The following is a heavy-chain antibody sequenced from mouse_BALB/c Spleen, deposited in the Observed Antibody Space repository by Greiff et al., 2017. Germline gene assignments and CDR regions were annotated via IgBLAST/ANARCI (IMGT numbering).Heavy chain of an antibody. Sequence: VMLVESGPELVKPGASVKMSCKASGYTFTDYVISWVKQRTGQGLEWIGEIYPGSGSTYYNEKFKGKATLTADKSSNTAYMQLSSLTSEDSAVYFCARHYYGSSYAMDYWGQGTSVTVSS. D-gene: IGHD1-1*01. CDR3: ARHYYGSSYAMDY. CDR2: IYPGSGST. V-gene: IGHV1-77*01. CDR1: GYTFTDYV. J-gene: IGHJ4*01.